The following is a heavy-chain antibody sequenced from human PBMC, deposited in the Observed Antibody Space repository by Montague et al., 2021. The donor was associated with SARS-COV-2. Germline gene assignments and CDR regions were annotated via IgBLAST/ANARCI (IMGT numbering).Heavy chain of an antibody. CDR3: ARPGVLWFGGAANWFAP. Sequence: SETLSLTCTVSGGSISSYYWSWIRQPPGKGLEWIGYIYYSGSTNYNPSLKSRVTISVDTSKSQFSLKLSSVTAADTAVYDCARPGVLWFGGAANWFAPWGQGTLVTVSS. V-gene: IGHV4-59*08. D-gene: IGHD3-10*01. CDR2: IYYSGST. CDR1: GGSISSYY. J-gene: IGHJ5*02.